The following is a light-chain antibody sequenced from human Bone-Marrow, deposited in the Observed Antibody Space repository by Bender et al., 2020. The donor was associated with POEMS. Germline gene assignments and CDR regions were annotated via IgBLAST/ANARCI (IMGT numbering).Light chain of an antibody. CDR1: SSDVGRYDF. Sequence: QSALTQPASVSGSPGQSITISCTGTSSDVGRYDFVSWYQQHPGKAPKLLIHEDKKRPSGIPERFSGSSSGTTVTLTISEVQADDEADYYCQSADSSDSYKVFGGGTKLTVL. CDR3: QSADSSDSYKV. V-gene: IGLV2-14*02. CDR2: EDK. J-gene: IGLJ2*01.